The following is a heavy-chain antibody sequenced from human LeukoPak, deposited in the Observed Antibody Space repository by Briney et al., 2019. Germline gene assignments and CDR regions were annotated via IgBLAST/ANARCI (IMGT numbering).Heavy chain of an antibody. V-gene: IGHV4-61*02. CDR3: ARANYYDSTGCYHDY. D-gene: IGHD3-22*01. Sequence: SETLSLTCTVSGGSITGDPHYWTWIRQSAGEGLEWLGPVSASGRTTYNPSLKSRVAISVDTSKKKFFLRLDSVTAADTAVYYCARANYYDSTGCYHDYWGQGTLVTVSS. CDR2: VSASGRT. J-gene: IGHJ4*02. CDR1: GGSITGDPHY.